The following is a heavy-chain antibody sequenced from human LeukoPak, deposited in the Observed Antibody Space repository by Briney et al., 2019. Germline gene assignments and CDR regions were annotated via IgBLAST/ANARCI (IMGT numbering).Heavy chain of an antibody. D-gene: IGHD5-18*01. V-gene: IGHV4-59*08. CDR3: ARHRSTAMVFDY. J-gene: IGHJ4*02. CDR2: IYYSGST. CDR1: GGSISSYY. Sequence: SETLSLICTVSGGSISSYYRSWIRQPPGKGLEWIGYIYYSGSTNYNPSLKSRVTISVDTSKNQFSLKLSSVTAADTAVYYCARHRSTAMVFDYWGQGTLVTVSS.